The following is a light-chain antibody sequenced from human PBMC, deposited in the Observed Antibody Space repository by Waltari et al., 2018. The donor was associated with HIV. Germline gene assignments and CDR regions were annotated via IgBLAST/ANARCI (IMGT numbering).Light chain of an antibody. CDR2: DVS. Sequence: QSALTQPRSVSGSPGPSVTIPCPGTSSAVGGYNSVSWYQQHPGKAPKLMIYDVSKRPSGVPDRFSGSKSGNTASLTISGLQAEDEADYYCCSYAGSYTLRVFGGGTKLTVL. J-gene: IGLJ2*01. CDR3: CSYAGSYTLRV. V-gene: IGLV2-11*01. CDR1: SSAVGGYNS.